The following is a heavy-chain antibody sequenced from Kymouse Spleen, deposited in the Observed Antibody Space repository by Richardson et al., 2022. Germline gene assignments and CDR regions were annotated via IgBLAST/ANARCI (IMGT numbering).Heavy chain of an antibody. CDR3: ARGGQWLVQGYYYYGMDV. J-gene: IGHJ6*02. Sequence: EVQLVESGGGLVKPGGSLRLSCAASGFTFSSYSMNWVRQAPGKGLEWVSSISSSSSYIYYADSVKGRFTISRDNAKNSLYLQMNSLRAEDTAVYYCARGGQWLVQGYYYYGMDVWGQGTTVTVSS. V-gene: IGHV3-21*03. D-gene: IGHD6-19*01. CDR1: GFTFSSYS. CDR2: ISSSSSYI.